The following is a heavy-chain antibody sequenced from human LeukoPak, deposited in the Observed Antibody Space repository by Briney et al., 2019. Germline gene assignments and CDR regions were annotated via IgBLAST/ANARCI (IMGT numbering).Heavy chain of an antibody. CDR2: ISYDGSNK. CDR1: GFTFSSYA. CDR3: ASQQLH. V-gene: IGHV3-30-3*01. Sequence: GGSLRLSCAASGFTFSSYAMHWVRQAPGKGLEWVALISYDGSNKYYADSVKGRFTISRDNSKNTLYLQMNSLRAEDTAVYYCASQQLHWGQGTLVTVSS. J-gene: IGHJ4*02. D-gene: IGHD6-13*01.